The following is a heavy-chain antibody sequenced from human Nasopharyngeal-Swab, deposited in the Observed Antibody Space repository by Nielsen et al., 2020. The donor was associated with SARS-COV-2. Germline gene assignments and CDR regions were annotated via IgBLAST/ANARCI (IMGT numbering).Heavy chain of an antibody. CDR3: ARGTGTPFDY. CDR2: ISYDGSNK. Sequence: GESLKISCAASGFTFSSYAMHWVRQAPGKGLEWVAVISYDGSNKYYADSVKGRFTISRDNSKNTLYLQMNSLRAEDTAVYYCARGTGTPFDYWGQGTLVTFSS. CDR1: GFTFSSYA. V-gene: IGHV3-30-3*01. D-gene: IGHD2-8*02. J-gene: IGHJ4*02.